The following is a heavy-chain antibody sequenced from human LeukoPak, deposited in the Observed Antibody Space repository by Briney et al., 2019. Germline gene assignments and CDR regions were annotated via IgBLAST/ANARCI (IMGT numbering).Heavy chain of an antibody. D-gene: IGHD2-15*01. V-gene: IGHV4-39*01. Sequence: SETLSLTCTVTGGSISSSGHFWGWIRQSPGEGLEWIGSLYYTGSAYYNPSLKSRVTIFVDTSKNQFSLRLTSVTAADTDVYYCARGFSALVGSGNWFDSWGQGTLVTVSS. CDR3: ARGFSALVGSGNWFDS. CDR1: GGSISSSGHF. J-gene: IGHJ5*01. CDR2: LYYTGSA.